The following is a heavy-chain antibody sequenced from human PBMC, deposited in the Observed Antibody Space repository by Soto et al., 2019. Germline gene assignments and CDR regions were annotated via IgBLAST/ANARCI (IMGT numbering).Heavy chain of an antibody. CDR1: GYTFTSYY. J-gene: IGHJ3*02. CDR2: INPSGGST. Sequence: ASVKVSCKASGYTFTSYYMHWVRQAPGQGLEWMGIINPSGGSTSYAQKFQGRVTMTRDTSTSTVYMELSSLRSEDTAVYYCARGGRFGAPLVQWLLRGAHQDAFDIWAQAIMVTVSS. V-gene: IGHV1-46*01. CDR3: ARGGRFGAPLVQWLLRGAHQDAFDI. D-gene: IGHD3-22*01.